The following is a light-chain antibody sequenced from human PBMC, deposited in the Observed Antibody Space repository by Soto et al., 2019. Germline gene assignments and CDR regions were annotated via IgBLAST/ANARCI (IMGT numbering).Light chain of an antibody. V-gene: IGKV2-30*01. J-gene: IGKJ2*01. CDR3: MRGQPWPET. CDR2: MVS. CDR1: LSLVYSDGNTY. Sequence: DVVMTQSPLSLPVTLGQPASISCRSSLSLVYSDGNTYLNWFQQRPGQSPRHLIYMVSNRDSGVPDRFGGGGSGPDFQLEISRVEAEVVGVYSGMRGQPWPETFGRGPSWRSN.